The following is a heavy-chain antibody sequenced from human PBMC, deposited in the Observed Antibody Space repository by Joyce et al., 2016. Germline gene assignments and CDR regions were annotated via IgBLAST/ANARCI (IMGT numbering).Heavy chain of an antibody. J-gene: IGHJ4*02. CDR2: IYHSGNP. Sequence: QLLLQESGPGLVKTSQTLSLTCAVSGDSFTTGGYAWNWVRQPPGKGLEWIGDIYHSGNPHFTPSLQSRVTISLDRSESHFSLKLSSVTAADTAVYYCARAPRGPGYFDSWGQGTLVTVSS. V-gene: IGHV4-30-2*01. CDR1: GDSFTTGGYA. D-gene: IGHD3-10*01. CDR3: ARAPRGPGYFDS.